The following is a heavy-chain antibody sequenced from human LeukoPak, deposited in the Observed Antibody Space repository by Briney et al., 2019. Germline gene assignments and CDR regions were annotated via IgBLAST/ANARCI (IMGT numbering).Heavy chain of an antibody. J-gene: IGHJ6*02. CDR1: GFTFSSYA. V-gene: IGHV3-23*01. CDR3: AKGIYDSSGYYSGLTGGDYYYGMDV. Sequence: PGGSLRLSCAASGFTFSSYAMSWVRQAPGKGLEWVSAISGSGGSTYYADSVKGRFTISRDNSKNTLYLQMNSLRAEDTAVYYCAKGIYDSSGYYSGLTGGDYYYGMDVWGQGTTVTVSS. CDR2: ISGSGGST. D-gene: IGHD3-22*01.